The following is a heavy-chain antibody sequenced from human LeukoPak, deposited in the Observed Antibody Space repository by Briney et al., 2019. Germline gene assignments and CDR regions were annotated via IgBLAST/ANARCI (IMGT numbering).Heavy chain of an antibody. CDR1: GGTFSSYA. CDR2: IIPIFGTA. CDR3: ARGYGYYDSSGYYFPAY. J-gene: IGHJ4*02. Sequence: SVKVSCKASGGTFSSYAISWVRQAPGKGLEWMGGIIPIFGTANYAQKFQGRVTITTDESTSTAYMELSSLRSEDTAVYYCARGYGYYDSSGYYFPAYWGQGTLVTVSS. D-gene: IGHD3-22*01. V-gene: IGHV1-69*05.